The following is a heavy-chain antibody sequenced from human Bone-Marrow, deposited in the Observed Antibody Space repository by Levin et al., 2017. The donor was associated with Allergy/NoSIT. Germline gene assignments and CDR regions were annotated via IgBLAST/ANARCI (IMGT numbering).Heavy chain of an antibody. CDR2: IISDGRAT. V-gene: IGHV3-74*01. D-gene: IGHD2-15*01. CDR1: GFSFSFSW. Sequence: GGSLRLSCAASGFSFSFSWMHWVRQVPGERLVWVSTIISDGRATRYADSVKGRFTISRADAKKRLTVEMRSLRVKDSAAYYCERGCSSGGPRLFDQWGQGTLVTVSS. J-gene: IGHJ5*02. CDR3: ERGCSSGGPRLFDQ.